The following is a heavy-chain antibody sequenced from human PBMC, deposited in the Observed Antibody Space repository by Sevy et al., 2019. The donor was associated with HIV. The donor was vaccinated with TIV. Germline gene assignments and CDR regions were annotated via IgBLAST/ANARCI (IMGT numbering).Heavy chain of an antibody. V-gene: IGHV3-23*01. CDR3: AKWSELPSSPFDY. CDR1: GFTFSNYA. Sequence: GGSLRLSCAASGFTFSNYAMSWVRQAPGKGLEWVSAISGSGGSTYYADSVKGWFTISRDNSKNTLFLQMNSLRAEDTAVYFCAKWSELPSSPFDYWGQGTLVTLSS. J-gene: IGHJ4*02. D-gene: IGHD1-26*01. CDR2: ISGSGGST.